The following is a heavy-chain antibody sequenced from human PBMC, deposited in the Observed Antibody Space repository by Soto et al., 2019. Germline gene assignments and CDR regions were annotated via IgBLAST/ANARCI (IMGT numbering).Heavy chain of an antibody. CDR2: KTYDGSNK. D-gene: IGHD1-26*01. CDR1: GFMFSSYA. Sequence: QVQLVESGGGVVQPGRSLRLSCAASGFMFSSYAMHWVRQAPGKGLEWVAVKTYDGSNKYYADSVKGRFTISRDNSKTALYLQMNSLRAEDTAGYYCARAGGLLVDYWGQGTLVTVSS. J-gene: IGHJ4*02. CDR3: ARAGGLLVDY. V-gene: IGHV3-30-3*01.